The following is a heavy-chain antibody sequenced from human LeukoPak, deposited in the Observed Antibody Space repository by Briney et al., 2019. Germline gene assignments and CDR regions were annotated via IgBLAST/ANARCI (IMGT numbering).Heavy chain of an antibody. CDR2: TYYRSKWYN. J-gene: IGHJ5*02. CDR1: GDSVSSNSAA. D-gene: IGHD6-19*01. V-gene: IGHV6-1*01. Sequence: SQTLSLTCAISGDSVSSNSAAWSWIRQSPSRGLEWLGRTYYRSKWYNDYAVSVRSRIIINPDTSKNQFSLQLNSVTPEDTAVYYCAKLGDSSTWGQGTLVTVSS. CDR3: AKLGDSST.